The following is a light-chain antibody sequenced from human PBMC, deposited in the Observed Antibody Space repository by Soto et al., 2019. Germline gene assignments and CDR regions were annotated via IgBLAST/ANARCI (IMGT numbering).Light chain of an antibody. CDR1: QDIRND. Sequence: AIQMTQSPSSLSASVGDRVTITCRASQDIRNDLGWYQQKPGKAPKLLIYAASSLQSGVPSRFSGRRSGTDFTLSISSLQPEDFATYYCLQDYNYPYTFGQGTKLEIK. CDR2: AAS. J-gene: IGKJ2*01. CDR3: LQDYNYPYT. V-gene: IGKV1-6*01.